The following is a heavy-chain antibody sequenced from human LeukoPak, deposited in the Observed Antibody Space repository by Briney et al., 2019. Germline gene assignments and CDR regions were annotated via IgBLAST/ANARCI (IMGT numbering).Heavy chain of an antibody. CDR3: ARHGPTMVRGSPYYYYYYGMDV. CDR1: GGSISSYY. Sequence: PSETLSLTCTVSGGSISSYYWSWIRQPPGKGLEWIGYIYYSGSTNYNPSLNSRVTISVDTSKNQFSLKLSSVTAADTAVYYCARHGPTMVRGSPYYYYYYGMDVWGQGTTVTVSS. D-gene: IGHD3-10*01. CDR2: IYYSGST. J-gene: IGHJ6*02. V-gene: IGHV4-59*08.